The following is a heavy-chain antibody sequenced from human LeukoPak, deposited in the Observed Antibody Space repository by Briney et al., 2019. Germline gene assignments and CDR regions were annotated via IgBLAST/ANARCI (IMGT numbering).Heavy chain of an antibody. CDR1: GGSISSGDYY. CDR2: IYYSGST. J-gene: IGHJ4*02. V-gene: IGHV4-30-4*01. D-gene: IGHD2/OR15-2a*01. Sequence: PSQTLSLTCTVSGGSISSGDYYWSWIRQPPGKGLEWIGYIYYSGSTYYNPSLKSRVTISVDTSKNQFSLKLSSVTAADTALYYCARSPSMTWFYFDYWGQGTLVTVSS. CDR3: ARSPSMTWFYFDY.